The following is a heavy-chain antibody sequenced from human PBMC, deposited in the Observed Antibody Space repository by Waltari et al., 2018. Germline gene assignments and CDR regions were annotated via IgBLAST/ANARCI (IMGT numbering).Heavy chain of an antibody. J-gene: IGHJ3*02. D-gene: IGHD6-13*01. CDR3: VTSQDPGVPNSSSGLDGFDI. CDR2: IYLSGST. CDR1: DYSISSGDY. Sequence: QVQLQESGPGLVKPSETLSLTCAVSDYSISSGDYWGWIRQPPGKGLEWIGTIYLSGSTYYNPSLRSRVTISVDSSRNQFSLKLTSVTAADTALYYCVTSQDPGVPNSSSGLDGFDIWGQGTMVTVSS. V-gene: IGHV4-38-2*01.